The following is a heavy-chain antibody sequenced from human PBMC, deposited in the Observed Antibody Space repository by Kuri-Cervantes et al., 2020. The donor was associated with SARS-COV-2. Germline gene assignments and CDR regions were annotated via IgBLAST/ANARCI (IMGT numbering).Heavy chain of an antibody. CDR1: EFTFSSYS. Sequence: GESLKISCAASEFTFSSYSMNWVRQAPGKGLEWVSSISSSSSYIYYEDSVKGRFTISRDNAKNSLYLQMNSLRAEDTAVYYCARTADAPNFDYWGQGTLVTVSS. V-gene: IGHV3-21*01. CDR3: ARTADAPNFDY. D-gene: IGHD2-8*01. J-gene: IGHJ4*02. CDR2: ISSSSSYI.